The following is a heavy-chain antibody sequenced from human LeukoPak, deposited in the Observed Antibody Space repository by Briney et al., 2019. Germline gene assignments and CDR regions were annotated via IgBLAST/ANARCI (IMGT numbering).Heavy chain of an antibody. CDR1: GGPIYSYY. J-gene: IGHJ3*01. Sequence: SETLSLTCTVSGGPIYSYYWSWIRQTAGKGLEWIGRLYPGVSTNYNPSLKSRVTISVDPSKNQISLNLSFVTATDTAVYYCARGWFGFWHNSYLDDNAFDVWGPGTMVTVSS. CDR3: ARGWFGFWHNSYLDDNAFDV. D-gene: IGHD3-10*01. V-gene: IGHV4-4*07. CDR2: LYPGVST.